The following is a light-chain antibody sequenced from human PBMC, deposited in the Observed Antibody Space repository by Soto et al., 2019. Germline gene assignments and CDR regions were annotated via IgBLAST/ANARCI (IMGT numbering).Light chain of an antibody. J-gene: IGLJ1*01. CDR1: SSDVGGYNY. V-gene: IGLV2-8*01. CDR2: EVS. Sequence: QSVLTQPPSASGSPGQSVTISCTGTSSDVGGYNYVSWYQQHPGKAPKLMIYEVSKRPSGVPDRFSGSKSGNTASLTVSGLQAEDEADYYCSSYAGIQHIGYVFGTGTKVTVL. CDR3: SSYAGIQHIGYV.